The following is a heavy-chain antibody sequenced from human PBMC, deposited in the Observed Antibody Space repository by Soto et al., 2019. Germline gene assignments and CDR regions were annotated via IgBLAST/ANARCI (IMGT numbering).Heavy chain of an antibody. J-gene: IGHJ3*01. V-gene: IGHV3-30*03. CDR1: GFTFRNFG. D-gene: IGHD2-21*02. Sequence: GGSLRLSCAASGFTFRNFGMQWVRQAPGKGLEWVASISYVGNTKYSTDSVKGRFTITRDDSKNTLYLQMNSLRAEDTAVYYCARGDRGAFDLWGQGTMVTVSS. CDR2: ISYVGNTK. CDR3: ARGDRGAFDL.